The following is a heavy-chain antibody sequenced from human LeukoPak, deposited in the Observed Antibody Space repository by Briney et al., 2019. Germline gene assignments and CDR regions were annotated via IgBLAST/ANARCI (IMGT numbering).Heavy chain of an antibody. CDR1: GGSFTNYY. V-gene: IGHV4-34*01. CDR3: ARSDYGDYEGRYMDV. J-gene: IGHJ6*03. Sequence: SETLSLTCAVFGGSFTNYYWTWIRQSPGKGLEWIGEINHNGRTNYNPSLKSRVTISVDTSRTQFSLNMRSVTAADTAVYYCARSDYGDYEGRYMDVWGKGTTVTVSS. D-gene: IGHD4-17*01. CDR2: INHNGRT.